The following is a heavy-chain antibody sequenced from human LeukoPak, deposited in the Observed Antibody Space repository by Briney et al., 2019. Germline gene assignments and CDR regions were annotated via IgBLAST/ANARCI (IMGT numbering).Heavy chain of an antibody. D-gene: IGHD5-12*01. CDR3: ATTSYFYGMVV. J-gene: IGHJ6*02. Sequence: GGSLRLSCAASGFTFSSYWMSWVRQAPGKGLEWMGNIKPDGSEKYYVDSLKGRFAIPRDNAKNSLYLQMSSLRVEDTALYYCATTSYFYGMVVWGQGTTVTVSS. CDR1: GFTFSSYW. CDR2: IKPDGSEK. V-gene: IGHV3-7*01.